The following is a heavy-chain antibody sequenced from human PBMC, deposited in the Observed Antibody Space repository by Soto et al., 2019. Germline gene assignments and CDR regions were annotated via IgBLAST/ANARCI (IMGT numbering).Heavy chain of an antibody. J-gene: IGHJ4*02. V-gene: IGHV1-46*01. CDR3: ARDWNTYYYGSGSYYDY. Sequence: ASVKVSCKASGYTFTSYYMHCVRQAPGQGLEWMGIINPSGGSTSYAQKFQGRVTMTRDTSTSTVYMELSSLRSEDTAVYYCARDWNTYYYGSGSYYDYWGQGTLVTVSS. CDR1: GYTFTSYY. D-gene: IGHD3-10*01. CDR2: INPSGGST.